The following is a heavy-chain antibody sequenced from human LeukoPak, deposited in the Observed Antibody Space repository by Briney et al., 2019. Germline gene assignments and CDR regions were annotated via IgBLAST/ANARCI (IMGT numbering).Heavy chain of an antibody. D-gene: IGHD1-26*01. CDR2: ISTDSRYL. Sequence: PGGSLRLSCAASGFTFSTYSMNWVRQAPGKGLEWVSSISTDSRYLYYADSIKGRFSISRDDAKSSLYLEMNSLRAEDTAVYYCARDRAVYSGAYRGDYWGQGILVIVSS. CDR3: ARDRAVYSGAYRGDY. CDR1: GFTFSTYS. V-gene: IGHV3-21*01. J-gene: IGHJ4*02.